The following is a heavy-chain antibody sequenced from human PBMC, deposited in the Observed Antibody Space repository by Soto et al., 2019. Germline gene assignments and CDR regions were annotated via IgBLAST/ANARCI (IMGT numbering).Heavy chain of an antibody. CDR3: ARGIYYYGSGSYYKRETNWFDP. CDR2: IYHSGST. V-gene: IGHV4-30-2*01. D-gene: IGHD3-10*01. J-gene: IGHJ5*02. Sequence: QLQLQESGSGLVKPSQTLSLTCAVSGGSISSGGYSWSWIRQPPGKGLEWIGYIYHSGSTYYNPSLKSRVTISVDRSKNQFSLKLSSVTAADTAVYYCARGIYYYGSGSYYKRETNWFDPWGQGTLVTVSS. CDR1: GGSISSGGYS.